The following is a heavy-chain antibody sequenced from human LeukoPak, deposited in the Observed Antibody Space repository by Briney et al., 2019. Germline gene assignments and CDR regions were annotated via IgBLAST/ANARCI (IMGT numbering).Heavy chain of an antibody. CDR3: ARGIEMATTAGYYYYGMDV. CDR2: INPNSGGT. V-gene: IGHV1-2*04. J-gene: IGHJ6*02. CDR1: GYTFTGYY. Sequence: ASVKVSCKASGYTFTGYYMHWVRQAPGQGLEWMGWINPNSGGTNYAQKFQGWVTMTRGTSISTAYMELSRLRSDDTAVYYCARGIEMATTAGYYYYGMDVWGQGTTVTVSS. D-gene: IGHD5-24*01.